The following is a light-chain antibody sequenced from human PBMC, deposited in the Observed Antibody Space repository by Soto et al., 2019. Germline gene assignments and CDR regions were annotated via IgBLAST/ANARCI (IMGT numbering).Light chain of an antibody. V-gene: IGKV3-15*01. CDR3: QQYNEWST. J-gene: IGKJ1*01. Sequence: DILMTQSPATLSVSPGERATLSCRASESVSRNLAWYQQKPGQAPRVLIYDASTRATSIPARFSGSGSGTEFTLTISSLQSEDFAIYYCQQYNEWSTFGQGTKVEL. CDR1: ESVSRN. CDR2: DAS.